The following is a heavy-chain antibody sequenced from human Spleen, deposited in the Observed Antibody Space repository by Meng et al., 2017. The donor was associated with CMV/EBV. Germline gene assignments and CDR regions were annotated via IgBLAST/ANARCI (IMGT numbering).Heavy chain of an antibody. J-gene: IGHJ6*02. CDR2: TSSSGSSI. D-gene: IGHD2-2*02. Sequence: GGSLRLSCAASGFTFSDYYMTWIRQAPGKGLEWVSYTSSSGSSIYDADSVKGRFTISRDNTKNSLYLQMNSLRAEDTAVYYCAREGGYCSSTSCYSDYYYGMDVWGQGTTVTVSS. CDR1: GFTFSDYY. V-gene: IGHV3-11*04. CDR3: AREGGYCSSTSCYSDYYYGMDV.